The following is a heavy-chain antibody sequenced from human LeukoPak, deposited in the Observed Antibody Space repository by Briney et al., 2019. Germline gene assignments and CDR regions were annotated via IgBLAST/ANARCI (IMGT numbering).Heavy chain of an antibody. CDR2: INQSGST. CDR3: AREGGSRWPFDY. V-gene: IGHV4-34*01. D-gene: IGHD5-24*01. CDR1: GGSFSGYY. Sequence: SETLALTCAVYGGSFSGYYWSWIRQPPGKGLEWIGDINQSGSTNYNPSLKSRVTISVDTSKNQFSLKLSSVTAADTAVYYCAREGGSRWPFDYWGQGTLVSVSS. J-gene: IGHJ4*02.